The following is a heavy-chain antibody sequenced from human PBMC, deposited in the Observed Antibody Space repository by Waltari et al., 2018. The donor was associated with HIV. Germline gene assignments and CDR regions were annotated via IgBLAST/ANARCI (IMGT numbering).Heavy chain of an antibody. CDR1: GGSISSSSYY. D-gene: IGHD2-15*01. CDR3: ARAVQGYCSGGSCENYFDY. V-gene: IGHV4-39*01. CDR2: IYYSGST. Sequence: QLQLQESGPGLVKPSETLSLTCTVSGGSISSSSYYWGRIRQPPGKGLEWIGSIYYSGSTYYNPSLKSRVTISVDTSKNQFSLKLSSVTAADTAVYYCARAVQGYCSGGSCENYFDYWGQGTLVTVSS. J-gene: IGHJ4*02.